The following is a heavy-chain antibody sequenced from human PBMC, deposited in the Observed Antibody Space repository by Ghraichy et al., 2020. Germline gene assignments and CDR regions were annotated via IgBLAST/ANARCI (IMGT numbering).Heavy chain of an antibody. CDR2: IYPGDSDT. V-gene: IGHV5-51*01. J-gene: IGHJ5*02. Sequence: GESLNISCKGSGYSFTSYWIGWVRQMPGKGLEWMGIIYPGDSDTRYSPSFQGQVTISADKSISTAYLQWSSLKASDTAMYYCARRGYCTNGVCYPNWFDPWGQGTLVTVCS. D-gene: IGHD2-8*01. CDR1: GYSFTSYW. CDR3: ARRGYCTNGVCYPNWFDP.